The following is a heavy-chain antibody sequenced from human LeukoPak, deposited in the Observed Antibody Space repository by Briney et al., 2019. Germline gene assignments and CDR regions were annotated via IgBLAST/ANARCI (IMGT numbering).Heavy chain of an antibody. J-gene: IGHJ4*02. Sequence: PGGSLRLSCAASGFTFSSYAMHWVRQAPGKGLEWVAVISYDGSNKYYADSVKGRFTISRDNSKNTLYLQMNSLRAEDTAVYYCARDRMSGGEDYWGQGTLVTVSS. CDR2: ISYDGSNK. V-gene: IGHV3-30-3*01. CDR3: ARDRMSGGEDY. D-gene: IGHD2-21*01. CDR1: GFTFSSYA.